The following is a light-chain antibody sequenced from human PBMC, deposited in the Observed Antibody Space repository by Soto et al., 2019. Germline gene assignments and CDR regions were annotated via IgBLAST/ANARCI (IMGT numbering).Light chain of an antibody. CDR3: QQSYSFPFT. CDR1: QSISDY. Sequence: DIQMTQSPSSLSASVGDRVTNTCRASQSISDYLNWYYQKPGKAPNLLIYGASSLQSGVPSRFSGGGSWIVFTLTINSLQPEDFATYYCQQSYSFPFTFGGGTKV. CDR2: GAS. J-gene: IGKJ4*01. V-gene: IGKV1-39*01.